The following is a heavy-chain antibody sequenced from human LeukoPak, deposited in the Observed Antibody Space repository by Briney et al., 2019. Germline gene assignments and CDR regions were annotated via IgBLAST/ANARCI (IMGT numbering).Heavy chain of an antibody. J-gene: IGHJ5*02. V-gene: IGHV3-7*03. Sequence: GGSLRLSCAASGFTVDTYWMSWVRQAPGKGLEWVANIDRDGTTKFYLDSLEGRFTISRDNAKNSLYLQGNSLRVEDTAVYYCARDGGYCEGITCPGDLWGQGALVAVSS. CDR1: GFTVDTYW. CDR2: IDRDGTTK. CDR3: ARDGGYCEGITCPGDL. D-gene: IGHD2-15*01.